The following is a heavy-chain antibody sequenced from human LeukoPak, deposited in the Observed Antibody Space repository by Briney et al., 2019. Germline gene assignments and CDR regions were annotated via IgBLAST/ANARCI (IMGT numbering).Heavy chain of an antibody. D-gene: IGHD2-15*01. CDR3: ARDYSLTAMDV. CDR1: GFTFSGYT. CDR2: ISSSSDYI. J-gene: IGHJ6*02. V-gene: IGHV3-21*01. Sequence: PGGSLRLSCAASGFTFSGYTTNWVRQAPGKGLEWVSSISSSSDYIYYADSVQGRFTISRDNAKNSLYLQMNSLRAEDTAVYYCARDYSLTAMDVWGQGTTVTVSS.